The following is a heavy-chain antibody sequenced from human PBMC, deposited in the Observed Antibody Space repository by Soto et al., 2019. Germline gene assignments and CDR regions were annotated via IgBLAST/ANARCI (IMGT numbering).Heavy chain of an antibody. D-gene: IGHD2-2*01. J-gene: IGHJ6*02. CDR1: GYTFTSYA. V-gene: IGHV1-3*01. CDR3: ARSPPSPMDYYGMDV. Sequence: ASVKLSCKASGYTFTSYAMHWVRQAPGQRLEWMGWINAGNGNTKYSQKFQGRVTITRDTSASTAYMELSSLRSEDTAVYYCARSPPSPMDYYGMDVWGQGTTVTVSS. CDR2: INAGNGNT.